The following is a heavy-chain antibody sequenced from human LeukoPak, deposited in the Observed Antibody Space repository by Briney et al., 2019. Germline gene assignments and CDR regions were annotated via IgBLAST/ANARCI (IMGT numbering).Heavy chain of an antibody. D-gene: IGHD5-18*01. V-gene: IGHV3-9*01. Sequence: GRSLRLSCAASGFTFDDYAMHWVRQAPGKGLEWVSGISWNSGSIGYADSVKGRFTISRDNAKNSLYLQMNSLRAEDTALYYCAKGGYSYGYSSLDWGQGTLVTVSS. CDR1: GFTFDDYA. CDR2: ISWNSGSI. CDR3: AKGGYSYGYSSLD. J-gene: IGHJ4*02.